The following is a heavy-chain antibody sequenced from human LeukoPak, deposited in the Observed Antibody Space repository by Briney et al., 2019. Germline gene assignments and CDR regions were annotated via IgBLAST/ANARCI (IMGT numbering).Heavy chain of an antibody. D-gene: IGHD2-2*01. CDR2: ISGSGGST. CDR3: ARDAKDIVVVPAALNWFDP. CDR1: GFIFSNYA. Sequence: GGSLRLSCAASGFIFSNYAMSWVRQAPGKGLEWVSGISGSGGSTVYVDSVKGRFTISRDNSKNIMYLQMNSLRAEDTAVYYCARDAKDIVVVPAALNWFDPWGQGTLVTVSS. J-gene: IGHJ5*02. V-gene: IGHV3-23*01.